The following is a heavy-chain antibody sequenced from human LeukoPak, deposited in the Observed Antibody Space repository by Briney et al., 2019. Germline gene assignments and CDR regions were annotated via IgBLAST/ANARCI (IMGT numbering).Heavy chain of an antibody. D-gene: IGHD3-10*01. J-gene: IGHJ4*02. CDR1: GDSISNSYW. Sequence: PSGTLSLTCAVSGDSISNSYWWTWVRQPPGKGLERIGEVYHSGSTNYNPSLKSRVTISVGKPNNQFSLRLSSVTAADTAVYYCARDLPGSGVNCDQWGRGTLVTVSS. V-gene: IGHV4-4*02. CDR3: ARDLPGSGVNCDQ. CDR2: VYHSGST.